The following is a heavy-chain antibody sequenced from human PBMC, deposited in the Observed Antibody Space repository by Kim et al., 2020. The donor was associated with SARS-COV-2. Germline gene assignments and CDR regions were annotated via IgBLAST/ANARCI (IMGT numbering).Heavy chain of an antibody. CDR3: ATVATTLTTYAFDI. V-gene: IGHV1-46*01. D-gene: IGHD5-12*01. J-gene: IGHJ3*02. Sequence: AQKFQGRVTMTRDTSTSTVYMELSSLRSEDTAVYYCATVATTLTTYAFDIWGQGTMVTVSS.